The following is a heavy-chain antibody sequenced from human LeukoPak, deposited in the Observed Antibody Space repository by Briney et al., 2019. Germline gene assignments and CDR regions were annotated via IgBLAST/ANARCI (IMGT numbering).Heavy chain of an antibody. J-gene: IGHJ4*02. CDR2: IYTRGST. D-gene: IGHD3-9*01. CDR1: GGSINNYY. Sequence: SDNLSLTCTVSGGSINNYYWSWIRQPAGKGLEWIGRIYTRGSTNYNPSLKSRVTISVDTSKNQFSLKLSSVTAADTVFFFKQKTAYEILTIDYWGQGTLVTVSS. V-gene: IGHV4-4*07. CDR3: QKTAYEILTIDY.